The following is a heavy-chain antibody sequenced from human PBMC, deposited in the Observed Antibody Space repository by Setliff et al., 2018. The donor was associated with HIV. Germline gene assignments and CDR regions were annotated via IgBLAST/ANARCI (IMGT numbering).Heavy chain of an antibody. CDR2: CNPKRGDS. D-gene: IGHD1-26*01. V-gene: IGHV1-2*02. CDR3: ASHLPPYSGNFDY. J-gene: IGHJ4*01. Sequence: ASVKVSCKASGYRFIDYYMHWLRQAPGQGLEWVGGCNPKRGDSFYAQKFQGRVIISMHTSTSTTYMDLPRLTTDDAAVYYCASHLPPYSGNFDYWGNGTLVTVSS. CDR1: GYRFIDYY.